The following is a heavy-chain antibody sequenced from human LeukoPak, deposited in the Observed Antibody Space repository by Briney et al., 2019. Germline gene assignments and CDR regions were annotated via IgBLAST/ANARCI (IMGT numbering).Heavy chain of an antibody. CDR3: ARGPISVVAALGIFDY. J-gene: IGHJ4*02. CDR1: GFTFSSYS. CDR2: IISSSSYI. D-gene: IGHD2-15*01. V-gene: IGHV3-21*01. Sequence: KSGGSLRLSCAASGFTFSSYSMSCVRQPPGKWLEWVSSIISSSSYIYYADSVKGRFTISRDTAKNSLYLQMNSLRAEDTAVYSCARGPISVVAALGIFDYWGQGTLVTVSS.